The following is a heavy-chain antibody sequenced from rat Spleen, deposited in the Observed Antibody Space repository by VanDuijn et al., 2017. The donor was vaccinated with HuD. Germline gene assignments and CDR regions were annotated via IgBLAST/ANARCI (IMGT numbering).Heavy chain of an antibody. CDR2: IIYDGIST. J-gene: IGHJ2*01. D-gene: IGHD1-2*01. CDR1: GFTFSDYA. V-gene: IGHV5-17*01. Sequence: EVQLVESGGDLVQPGRSLKVSCAASGFTFSDYAMAWVRQDPKKGLEWVASIIYDGISTYYRDSVKGRFTISRDNAKSNLYLQMDSLRSEDTATYYCARHEYSSWDFDHWGQGVMVTVSS. CDR3: ARHEYSSWDFDH.